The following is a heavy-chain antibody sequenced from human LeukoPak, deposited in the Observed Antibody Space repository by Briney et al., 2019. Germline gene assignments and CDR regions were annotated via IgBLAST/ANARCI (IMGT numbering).Heavy chain of an antibody. D-gene: IGHD4-17*01. CDR3: AKDRIPRMTTVPKVYFDY. J-gene: IGHJ4*02. V-gene: IGHV3-23*01. CDR1: GFTFSSYA. CDR2: ISGSGGST. Sequence: PGGSLRLSCAASGFTFSSYAMCLVRQAPGKGLEWVSAISGSGGSTYYADSVKGRFTISRDNSKNTLYLQMSSLRAEDTAVYYCAKDRIPRMTTVPKVYFDYWGQGTLVTVSS.